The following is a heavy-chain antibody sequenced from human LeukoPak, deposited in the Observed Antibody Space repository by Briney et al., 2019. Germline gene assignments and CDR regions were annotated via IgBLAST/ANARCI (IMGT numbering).Heavy chain of an antibody. CDR3: ARGPVGRDSSSSYYYYYMDV. CDR1: GYTFTSYG. D-gene: IGHD6-6*01. V-gene: IGHV1-18*01. CDR2: ISAYNGNT. Sequence: VASVKVSCKASGYTFTSYGISWVRQAPGQGLEWMGWISAYNGNTNYAQKLQGRVTMTTDTSTSTAYMELRSLRSDDTAVYYCARGPVGRDSSSSYYYYYMDVWGKGTTVTVSS. J-gene: IGHJ6*03.